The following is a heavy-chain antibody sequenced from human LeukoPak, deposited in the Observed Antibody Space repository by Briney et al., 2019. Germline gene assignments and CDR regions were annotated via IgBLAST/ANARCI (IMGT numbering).Heavy chain of an antibody. CDR1: GGSISSSNW. J-gene: IGHJ6*03. V-gene: IGHV4-4*02. CDR2: IFHTGTT. Sequence: SGTLSLTCAVSGGSISSSNWWSWVRQPPGKGLEWIGRIFHTGTTDYKTSLKGRVTISVDKSKDQFSLKLTSVTAADTAVYYCARLTPTTLSLYYYYMDVWGKGTTVTVSS. CDR3: ARLTPTTLSLYYYYMDV. D-gene: IGHD2/OR15-2a*01.